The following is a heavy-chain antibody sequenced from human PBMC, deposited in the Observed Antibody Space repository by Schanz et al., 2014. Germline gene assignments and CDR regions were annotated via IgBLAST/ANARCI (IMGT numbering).Heavy chain of an antibody. CDR3: ARLDSSSWYPRY. Sequence: DVQLVDSGGGLVQPGGSLRLSCAASGFAVSNSYIHWVRQAPGKGLEWVSSISSTSSYIFYADSVKGRFTTSRDNGKKSMYLQMNSLRAEDTAVYYCARLDSSSWYPRYWGQGTLVTVSS. CDR1: GFAVSNSY. V-gene: IGHV3-21*04. CDR2: ISSTSSYI. J-gene: IGHJ4*02. D-gene: IGHD6-13*01.